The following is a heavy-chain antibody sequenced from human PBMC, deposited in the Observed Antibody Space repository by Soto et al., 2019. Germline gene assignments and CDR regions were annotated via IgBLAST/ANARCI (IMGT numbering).Heavy chain of an antibody. CDR2: ISAYHGNT. Sequence: ASVKVSCKASGYTFTSYGIGWLRQPPGQGLEWMGWISAYHGNTNYAQKLQGRVTMTTDTPTSTAYMELRSLRSADTAVYYFERDSSGDRFDPWGQGTVVTVS. J-gene: IGHJ5*02. V-gene: IGHV1-18*04. D-gene: IGHD3-9*01. CDR1: GYTFTSYG. CDR3: ERDSSGDRFDP.